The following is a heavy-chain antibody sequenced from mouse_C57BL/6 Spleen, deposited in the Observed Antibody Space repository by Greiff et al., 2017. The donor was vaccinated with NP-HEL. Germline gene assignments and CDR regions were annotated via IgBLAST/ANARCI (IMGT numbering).Heavy chain of an antibody. Sequence: VQEVESGAELARPGASVKLSCKASGYTFTSYGISWVKQRTGQGLEWIGEIYPRSGNTYYNEKFKGKATLTADKSSSTAYMELRSLTSEDSAVYFCARERDYAMDYWGQGTSVTVSS. CDR2: IYPRSGNT. J-gene: IGHJ4*01. CDR1: GYTFTSYG. CDR3: ARERDYAMDY. V-gene: IGHV1-81*01.